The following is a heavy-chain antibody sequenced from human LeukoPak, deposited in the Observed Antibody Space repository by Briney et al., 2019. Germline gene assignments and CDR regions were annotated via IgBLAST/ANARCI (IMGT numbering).Heavy chain of an antibody. J-gene: IGHJ4*02. CDR1: GFTFSSYS. CDR2: ISSSSSYI. CDR3: TRSVKLVGASYY. D-gene: IGHD1-26*01. Sequence: GGSLRLSCAASGFTFSSYSMNWVRQAPGKGLEWVSSISSSSSYIYYADSVKGRFTISRDNAKNSLYLQMNSLRAEDTAVYYCTRSVKLVGASYYWGQGTLVTVSS. V-gene: IGHV3-21*03.